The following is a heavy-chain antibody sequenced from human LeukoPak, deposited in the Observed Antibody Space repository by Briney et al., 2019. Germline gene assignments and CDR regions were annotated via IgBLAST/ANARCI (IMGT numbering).Heavy chain of an antibody. CDR2: IKQDGSEK. CDR1: GFTFSSYA. D-gene: IGHD2-21*02. CDR3: ARGIVVVTASLLLSYGMDV. J-gene: IGHJ6*02. Sequence: PGGSLRLSCAASGFTFSSYAMSWVRQAPGKGLEWVANIKQDGSEKYYVDSVKGRFTISRDNAKNSLYLQMNSLRAEDTAVYYCARGIVVVTASLLLSYGMDVWGQGTTVTVSS. V-gene: IGHV3-7*01.